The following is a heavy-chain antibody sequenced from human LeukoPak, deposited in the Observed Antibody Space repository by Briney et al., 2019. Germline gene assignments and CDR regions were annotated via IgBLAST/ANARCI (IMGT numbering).Heavy chain of an antibody. CDR1: GYTFTGFY. J-gene: IGHJ2*01. Sequence: ASVKVSCKASGYTFTGFYIHWVRQAPGQGLEWMGWISPNSGGTDYAQRFQGRVTMTRDTSISTAYMELSSLRSDDTAVYYCAIQPWGSGNNWYFDLWGRGTLVTVSS. CDR2: ISPNSGGT. V-gene: IGHV1-2*02. CDR3: AIQPWGSGNNWYFDL. D-gene: IGHD7-27*01.